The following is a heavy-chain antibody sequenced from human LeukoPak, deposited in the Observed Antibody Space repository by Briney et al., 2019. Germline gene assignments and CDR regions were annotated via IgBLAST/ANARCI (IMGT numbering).Heavy chain of an antibody. CDR3: ASSLAILNWFDP. CDR2: IYYSGST. D-gene: IGHD2-21*01. Sequence: PSETLSLTCTVSGGSISSGDYYCSWIRQPPGKGLEWIGYIYYSGSTYYNPSLKSRVTISVDTSKNQFSLKLSSVTAADTAVYYCASSLAILNWFDPWGQGALVTVSS. CDR1: GGSISSGDYY. J-gene: IGHJ5*02. V-gene: IGHV4-30-4*08.